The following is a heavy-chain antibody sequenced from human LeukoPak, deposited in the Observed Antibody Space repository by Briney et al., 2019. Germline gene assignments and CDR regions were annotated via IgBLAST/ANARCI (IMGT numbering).Heavy chain of an antibody. CDR3: ARQGYSSYYYYYYMDV. CDR1: GGSFSGYY. J-gene: IGHJ6*03. Sequence: PSETLSLTCAVYGGSFSGYYWSWIRQPPGKGLEWIGEINHSGSTNYNPSLKSRVTISVDTSKNQFSLKLSSVTAADTAVYYCARQGYSSYYYYYYMDVWGKGTTVTISS. CDR2: INHSGST. V-gene: IGHV4-34*01. D-gene: IGHD6-13*01.